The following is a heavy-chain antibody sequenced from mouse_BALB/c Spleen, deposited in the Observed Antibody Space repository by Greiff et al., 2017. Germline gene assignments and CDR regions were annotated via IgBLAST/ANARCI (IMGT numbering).Heavy chain of an antibody. CDR3: ARPHYYGSSYPSDY. Sequence: QVQLKQSGAELVRPGSSVKISCKASGYAFSSYWMNWVKQRPGQGLEWIGQIYPGDGDTNYNGKFKGKATLTADKSSSTAYMQLSSLTSEDSAVYFCARPHYYGSSYPSDYWGQGTTLTVSS. J-gene: IGHJ2*01. CDR2: IYPGDGDT. V-gene: IGHV1-80*01. D-gene: IGHD1-1*01. CDR1: GYAFSSYW.